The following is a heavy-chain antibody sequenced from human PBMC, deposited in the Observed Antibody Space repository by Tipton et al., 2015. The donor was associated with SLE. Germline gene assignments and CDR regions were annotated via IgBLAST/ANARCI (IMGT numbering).Heavy chain of an antibody. J-gene: IGHJ1*01. CDR1: GYTFTSYG. CDR2: ISAYNGNT. V-gene: IGHV1-18*01. D-gene: IGHD3-3*01. CDR3: ARFRPSRTKTITIFEH. Sequence: QSGAEVKEPGASVKVSCKASGYTFTSYGISWVRQAPGQGLEWMGWISAYNGNTNYAQKLQGRVTMTTDTSTSTAYMELRSLRSDDTAVYYCARFRPSRTKTITIFEHWGQGTLVTVSS.